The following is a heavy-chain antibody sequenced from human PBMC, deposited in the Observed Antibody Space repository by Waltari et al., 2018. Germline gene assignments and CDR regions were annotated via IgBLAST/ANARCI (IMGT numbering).Heavy chain of an antibody. Sequence: EVQLVESGGGLVQPGGSLRLSCAASGFTFSSYSMNWVRQAPGKGLEWVSYISSSSSTINYADSVKGRFTISRDNAKNSLYLQMNSLRAEDTAVYYCASWASDEAFDIWGQGTMVTVSS. J-gene: IGHJ3*02. CDR1: GFTFSSYS. CDR3: ASWASDEAFDI. V-gene: IGHV3-48*04. CDR2: ISSSSSTI. D-gene: IGHD3-16*01.